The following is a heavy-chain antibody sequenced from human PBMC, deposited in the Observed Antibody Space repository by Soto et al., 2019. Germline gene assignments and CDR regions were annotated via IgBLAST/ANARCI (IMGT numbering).Heavy chain of an antibody. CDR2: IKGDGSDP. D-gene: IGHD3-10*01. V-gene: IGHV3-7*01. Sequence: PGGSLRLSCATSGFTLSDYYISWVRQVPGKGLEWVGNIKGDGSDPHYVDSVKGRFTMSRDNAKNSVYLHMSSLRAEDTAVYYCARDGEAHYGLDVWGQGTTVTVPS. CDR1: GFTLSDYY. CDR3: ARDGEAHYGLDV. J-gene: IGHJ6*02.